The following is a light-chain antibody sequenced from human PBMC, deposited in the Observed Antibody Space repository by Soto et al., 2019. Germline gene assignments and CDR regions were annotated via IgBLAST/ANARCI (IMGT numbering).Light chain of an antibody. CDR3: QQYHSWPPRT. J-gene: IGKJ1*01. Sequence: EIVLTPSPATLSLSPGERATLSCRASQSVSSYLAWYQQKPGQAPRLLIYDASNRATGIPARFSGSGSGTEFTLTISSLQSEDFAVYYCQQYHSWPPRTFGQGTKVDIK. CDR1: QSVSSY. V-gene: IGKV3-11*01. CDR2: DAS.